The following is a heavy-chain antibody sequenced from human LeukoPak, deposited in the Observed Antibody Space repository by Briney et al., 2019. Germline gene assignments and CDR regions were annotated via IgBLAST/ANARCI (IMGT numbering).Heavy chain of an antibody. Sequence: GESLQISCKGSGYSFTSYWIGWVRQMPGKGLEWMGIIDPRDSDTIYSPSFQGQVTISADKSISTAYLQWSSLKASDTAMYYCARLKGPTPSPFDYWGQGTLVTVSS. CDR2: IDPRDSDT. CDR1: GYSFTSYW. V-gene: IGHV5-51*01. J-gene: IGHJ4*02. CDR3: ARLKGPTPSPFDY.